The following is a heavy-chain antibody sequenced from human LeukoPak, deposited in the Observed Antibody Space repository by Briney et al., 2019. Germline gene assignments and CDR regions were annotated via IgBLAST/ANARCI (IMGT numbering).Heavy chain of an antibody. D-gene: IGHD4-17*01. V-gene: IGHV3-7*03. J-gene: IGHJ4*02. CDR2: INEDGREK. CDR3: ARAKVTNDY. Sequence: VGSLRLSSAASGFTLGSYWMSSVPHARGEGLESVANINEDGREKYYVDSVKGRFTISRDNAKNSLYLQMNSLSAEDAAVYYCARAKVTNDYWGQGTLVSVSS. CDR1: GFTLGSYW.